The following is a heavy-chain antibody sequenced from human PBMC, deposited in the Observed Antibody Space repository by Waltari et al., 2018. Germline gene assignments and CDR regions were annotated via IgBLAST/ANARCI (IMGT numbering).Heavy chain of an antibody. CDR1: GGTFSSYA. V-gene: IGHV1-69*05. CDR2: IIPSFGTA. D-gene: IGHD2-21*01. Sequence: QVQLVQSGAEVKKPGSSVKVSCKASGGTFSSYAISWVRQAPGQGLEWMGGIIPSFGTANYAQKFQGRVTITTDESTITAYMELSSLRSEDTAVYYCATTPLYCGGDCPLDYWGQGTLVTVSS. J-gene: IGHJ4*02. CDR3: ATTPLYCGGDCPLDY.